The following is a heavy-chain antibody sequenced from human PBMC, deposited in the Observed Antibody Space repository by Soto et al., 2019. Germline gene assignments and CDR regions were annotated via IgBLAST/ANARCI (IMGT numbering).Heavy chain of an antibody. CDR3: ARESVVVPSAGLGTVFRYHSFHS. V-gene: IGHV4-30-4*02. J-gene: IGHJ5*01. CDR2: IYYSGST. D-gene: IGHD2-2*01. Sequence: SDTLSLTCTVAGSSISSGVYYWSWIRQPPGKGLEWIGYIYYSGSTYYNPSLKSRVTISVDTSNNQFSLKLTCVTAADTAVYYWARESVVVPSAGLGTVFRYHSFHSSGHGTLATVS. CDR1: GSSISSGVYY.